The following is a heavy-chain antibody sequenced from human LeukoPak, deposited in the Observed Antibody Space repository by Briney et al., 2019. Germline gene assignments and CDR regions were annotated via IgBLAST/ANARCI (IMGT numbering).Heavy chain of an antibody. CDR1: GYTFIDYY. D-gene: IGHD2-2*01. J-gene: IGHJ4*02. CDR3: ARVKRLMPEFEF. V-gene: IGHV1-2*02. Sequence: ASVKVSCKASGYTFIDYYIHWVRQAPGQGLEWMGWINPNSGAIKYAQKFQGRVSMTMDTSITTAYMDLSSLRSDDTAMYYCARVKRLMPEFEFWGQGTLVTVSS. CDR2: INPNSGAI.